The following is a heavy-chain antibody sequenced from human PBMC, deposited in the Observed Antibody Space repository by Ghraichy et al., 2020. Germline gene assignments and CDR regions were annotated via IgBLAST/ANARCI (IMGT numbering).Heavy chain of an antibody. CDR3: ARDYAAMVMRYFDY. J-gene: IGHJ4*02. CDR1: GFTFSSYW. D-gene: IGHD5-18*01. Sequence: GGSLRLSCAASGFTFSSYWMSWVRQAPGKGLEWVANIKQDGSEKYYVDSVKGRFTISRDNAKNSLYLQMNSLRAEDTAVYYCARDYAAMVMRYFDYWGQGTLVTVSS. CDR2: IKQDGSEK. V-gene: IGHV3-7*01.